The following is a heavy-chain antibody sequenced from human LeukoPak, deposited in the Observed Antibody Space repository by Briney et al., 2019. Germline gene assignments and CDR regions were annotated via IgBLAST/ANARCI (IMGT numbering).Heavy chain of an antibody. CDR2: INSDGSST. CDR1: GFTFSSYW. V-gene: IGHV3-74*01. D-gene: IGHD2/OR15-2a*01. J-gene: IGHJ6*02. Sequence: PRGSLRLSCAASGFTFSSYWMHWVRHAPEEGLVWVSRINSDGSSTSYADCVKGRFTLSRDNAKNTLYLQMNSLRAEDTAVYYCARAHYFNRGYYGMDVWGQGTTVTVSS. CDR3: ARAHYFNRGYYGMDV.